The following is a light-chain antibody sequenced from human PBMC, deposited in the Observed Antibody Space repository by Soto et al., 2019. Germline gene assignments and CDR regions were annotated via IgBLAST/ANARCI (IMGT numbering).Light chain of an antibody. CDR1: QGIYNY. CDR3: QKCNSAPFT. CDR2: AAS. Sequence: DTQMTHSPSSLSASVGDRVTITCRASQGIYNYLAWYQQKPGKVPKILIYAASSLVSGVPSRFSGSGSGTDFTLTISSPQPEDVATYYCQKCNSAPFTFGPGTKVDIK. J-gene: IGKJ3*01. V-gene: IGKV1-27*01.